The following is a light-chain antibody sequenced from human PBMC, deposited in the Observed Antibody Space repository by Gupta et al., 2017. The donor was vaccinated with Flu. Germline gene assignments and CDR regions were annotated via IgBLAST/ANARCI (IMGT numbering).Light chain of an antibody. CDR3: AAWYDGMSGPCV. Sequence: QPVLTQQPSASAPPGQRVTLSCSGSSSNIGSNYVYWSQQHPGTAPRLLIYRNNQRPSGVPDRFSGSKSGTTASLAIIGLRSDEEADDYCAAWYDGMSGPCVFGGGTKLTVL. CDR2: RNN. V-gene: IGLV1-47*01. J-gene: IGLJ3*02. CDR1: SSNIGSNY.